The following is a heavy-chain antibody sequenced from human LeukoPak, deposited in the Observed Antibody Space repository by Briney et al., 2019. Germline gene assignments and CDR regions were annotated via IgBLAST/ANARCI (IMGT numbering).Heavy chain of an antibody. CDR2: IYYSGST. J-gene: IGHJ4*02. D-gene: IGHD3-22*01. CDR3: ARGAGITMILG. CDR1: GGSISSYY. V-gene: IGHV4-59*01. Sequence: PSETLSLTCTVSGGSISSYYWSWIRQPPGKGLEWIGYIYYSGSTNYNPSLKSRVTISVDTYKNQFSLKLSSVTAADTAVYYCARGAGITMILGWGQGTLVTVSS.